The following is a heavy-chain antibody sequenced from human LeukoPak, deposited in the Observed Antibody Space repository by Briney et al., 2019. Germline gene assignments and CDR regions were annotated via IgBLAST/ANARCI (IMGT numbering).Heavy chain of an antibody. CDR2: IYPGDSDT. J-gene: IGHJ4*02. CDR1: GYSFTSYW. CDR3: ARSTYPYGDYVHGLDY. Sequence: GESLKISCKGSGYSFTSYWIGWVRQMPGKGLEWMGIIYPGDSDTRYSPSFQGQVTISADKSISTAYLQWSSLEASDTAMYYCARSTYPYGDYVHGLDYWGQGTLVTVSS. V-gene: IGHV5-51*01. D-gene: IGHD4-17*01.